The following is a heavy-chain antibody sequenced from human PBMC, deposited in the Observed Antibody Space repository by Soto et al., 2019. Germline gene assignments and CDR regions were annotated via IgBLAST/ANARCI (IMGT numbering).Heavy chain of an antibody. V-gene: IGHV3-66*01. D-gene: IGHD1-1*01. CDR3: ASCHWNGPNDY. J-gene: IGHJ4*02. Sequence: EVQLEESGGGLVQPGGSLRLSCAASGLTVSDNYIRWVRHAPGKGLEWVSVIYRGGDTYYADSVKGRFTISRDNSKNTVELQMNSLRDEDTAVYYCASCHWNGPNDYWGQGTLVTVSS. CDR1: GLTVSDNY. CDR2: IYRGGDT.